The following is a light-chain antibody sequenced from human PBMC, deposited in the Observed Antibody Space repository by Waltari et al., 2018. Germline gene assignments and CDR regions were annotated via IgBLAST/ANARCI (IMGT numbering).Light chain of an antibody. J-gene: IGLJ3*02. V-gene: IGLV2-11*01. CDR3: SSYAGSSTLV. CDR1: SSDVGDSYY. Sequence: QSALTQPRPVSGSPGQSVTISCTGTSSDVGDSYYVSWYQQNPGKAPKPMIYDVNKRPSGFPYRFSGSKSGNTASLTISGLQPEDEADYYCSSYAGSSTLVFGGGTKLTVL. CDR2: DVN.